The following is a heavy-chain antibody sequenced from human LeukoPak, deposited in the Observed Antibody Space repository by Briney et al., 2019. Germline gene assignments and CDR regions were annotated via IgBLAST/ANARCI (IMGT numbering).Heavy chain of an antibody. V-gene: IGHV1-69*13. J-gene: IGHJ4*02. CDR2: IIPIFGTA. D-gene: IGHD1-26*01. CDR1: GGTFSSYA. Sequence: ASVKVSCKASGGTFSSYAISWVRQASGQGLEWMGGIIPIFGTANYAQKFQGRVTITADESTSTAYMELSSLRSEDTAVYYCARDRGVGAKTHGYWGQGTLVTVSS. CDR3: ARDRGVGAKTHGY.